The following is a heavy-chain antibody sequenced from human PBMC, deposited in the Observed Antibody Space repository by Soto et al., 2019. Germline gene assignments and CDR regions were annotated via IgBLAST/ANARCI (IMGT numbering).Heavy chain of an antibody. J-gene: IGHJ6*02. V-gene: IGHV3-23*01. D-gene: IGHD5-12*01. CDR1: GFTFSSYA. CDR3: AKARRLFLYYGMDV. Sequence: GGSLRLSCAASGFTFSSYAMSWVRQAPGKGLEWVSAISGSGGSTYYADSVKGRFTISRDNSKNTLYLQMNSLRAEDTAVYYCAKARRLFLYYGMDVWGQGTTVTVSS. CDR2: ISGSGGST.